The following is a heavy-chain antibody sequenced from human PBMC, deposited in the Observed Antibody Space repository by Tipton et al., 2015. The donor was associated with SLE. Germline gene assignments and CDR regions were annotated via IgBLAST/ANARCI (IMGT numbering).Heavy chain of an antibody. D-gene: IGHD3-3*01. V-gene: IGHV4-4*02. CDR1: GGSISSSNW. CDR3: ARGVAGLEDAFDI. Sequence: GSLRLSCAVSGGSISSSNWWSWVRQPPGKGLEWIGEIYHSGSTNYNPSLKSRVTISVDKSKNQFSLKLSSVTAADTAVYYCARGVAGLEDAFDIWGQGTMVTVSS. J-gene: IGHJ3*02. CDR2: IYHSGST.